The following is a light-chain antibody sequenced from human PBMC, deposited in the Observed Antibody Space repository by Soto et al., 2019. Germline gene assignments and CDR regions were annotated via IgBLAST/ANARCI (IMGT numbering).Light chain of an antibody. CDR2: AAS. CDR3: QQSYSAPQT. CDR1: QSISSY. V-gene: IGKV1-39*01. Sequence: DIQMTQSPSSLSASVGDRVTITCRASQSISSYLNWYQQKPGKAPKLLIYAASSLQSGVPSRFSGSRSGTAFSLTITSLQVEDFATYYSQQSYSAPQTFGQGTKVDIK. J-gene: IGKJ1*01.